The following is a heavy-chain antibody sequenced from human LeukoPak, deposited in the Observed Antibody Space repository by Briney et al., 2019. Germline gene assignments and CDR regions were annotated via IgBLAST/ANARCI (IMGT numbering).Heavy chain of an antibody. CDR1: GFTFSSYA. J-gene: IGHJ4*02. Sequence: GGSLRLSCATSGFTFSSYAIHWVRQAPGKGLEWVAVISYDGSNKYYADSVKGRFTISRDNSKNTLYLQMNSLRAEDTAVYYCARDANYYDSSGYLYYFDYWDQGTLVTVSS. CDR3: ARDANYYDSSGYLYYFDY. D-gene: IGHD3-22*01. V-gene: IGHV3-30*04. CDR2: ISYDGSNK.